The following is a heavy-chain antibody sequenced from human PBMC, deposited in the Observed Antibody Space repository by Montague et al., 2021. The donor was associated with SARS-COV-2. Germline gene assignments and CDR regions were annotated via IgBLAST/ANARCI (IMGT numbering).Heavy chain of an antibody. D-gene: IGHD6-6*01. CDR1: GFTFSSYR. J-gene: IGHJ3*01. Sequence: SLRLSCAASGFTFSSYRVNWVRQAPGKGLEWISYISSSTNIIYYADSVKGRFTISRDNARNSPYLQMNSLRVDDTAVYYCAKDLVLRAARPDALDVWGQGTVVTVSS. V-gene: IGHV3-48*04. CDR3: AKDLVLRAARPDALDV. CDR2: ISSSTNII.